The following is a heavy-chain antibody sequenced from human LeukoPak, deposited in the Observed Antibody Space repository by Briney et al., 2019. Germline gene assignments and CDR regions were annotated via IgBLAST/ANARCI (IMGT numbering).Heavy chain of an antibody. J-gene: IGHJ5*02. CDR3: ARQIFQLGINWFDP. CDR1: GGSISSSSYY. CDR2: IYYSGST. V-gene: IGHV4-39*01. Sequence: SETLSLTCTVSGGSISSSSYYWGWIRQPPGKGLEWIGSIYYSGSTYYNPSLKSRVTISVDTSKNQFSLKLSSVTAADTAVYCCARQIFQLGINWFDPWGQGTLVTVSS. D-gene: IGHD7-27*01.